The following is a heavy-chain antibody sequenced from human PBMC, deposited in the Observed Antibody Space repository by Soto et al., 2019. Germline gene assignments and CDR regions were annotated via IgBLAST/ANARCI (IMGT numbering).Heavy chain of an antibody. CDR1: GGSISRYY. CDR2: IYYSGST. V-gene: IGHV4-59*08. Sequence: SETLSLTCTVSGGSISRYYWSWIRQPPGKGLEWIAYIYYSGSTNYNPSLKSRVTISVDTSKNQFSLKLSSVTAADTAVYYCARTTLGWAFDIWGQGTMVTVSS. J-gene: IGHJ3*02. CDR3: ARTTLGWAFDI. D-gene: IGHD6-19*01.